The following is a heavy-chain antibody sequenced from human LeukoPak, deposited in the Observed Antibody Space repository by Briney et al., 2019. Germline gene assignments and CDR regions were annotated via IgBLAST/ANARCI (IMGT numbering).Heavy chain of an antibody. CDR1: GGSISSYY. D-gene: IGHD3-10*01. V-gene: IGHV4-59*01. CDR2: IYYSGRT. Sequence: SETLSLTCTVSGGSISSYYWSWIRQPPGKGLEWIGNIYYSGRTNYNPSLKSRVTISVDTSKNHFSLKLSSVTAADTAVYYCAGDRRGNWFDPWGQGTLVTVSS. CDR3: AGDRRGNWFDP. J-gene: IGHJ5*02.